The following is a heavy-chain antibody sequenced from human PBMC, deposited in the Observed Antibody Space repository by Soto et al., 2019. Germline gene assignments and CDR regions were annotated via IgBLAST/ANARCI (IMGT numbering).Heavy chain of an antibody. CDR2: IYYSGST. CDR1: GGSISSRSYY. CDR3: ARQRTSVVTQAYFDV. Sequence: SETLSIPWTVTGGSISSRSYYWSWIRPPPGKGLEWIGSIYYSGSTYNNPSLRIRVSMSIDTSKDQFSLKLKSVTAADTALYFCARQRTSVVTQAYFDVWGPGSLVTVSS. J-gene: IGHJ4*02. V-gene: IGHV4-39*01. D-gene: IGHD2-21*02.